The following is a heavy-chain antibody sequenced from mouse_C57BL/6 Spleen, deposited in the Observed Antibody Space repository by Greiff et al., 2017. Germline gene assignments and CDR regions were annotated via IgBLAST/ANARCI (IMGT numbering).Heavy chain of an antibody. CDR2: IDPSDSYT. CDR3: ARRFRYGSTDAGFAY. J-gene: IGHJ3*01. Sequence: VQLQQSGAELVMPGASVKLSCKASGYTFTSYWMHWVKQRPGQGLEWIGEIDPSDSYTNYNQKFKGKSTLTVDKSSSTAYMQLSSLTSEDSAVYYWARRFRYGSTDAGFAYWGQVTLVTVSA. CDR1: GYTFTSYW. D-gene: IGHD1-1*01. V-gene: IGHV1-69*01.